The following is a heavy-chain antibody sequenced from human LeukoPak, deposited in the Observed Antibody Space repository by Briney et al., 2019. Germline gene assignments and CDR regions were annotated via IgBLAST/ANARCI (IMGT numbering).Heavy chain of an antibody. CDR2: ISSSSSTI. CDR3: ARDKSYYDSSGDYPKNGFDS. Sequence: GGSLRLSCAASGFTFSSYSMNWVRQAPGKGLEWVSYISSSSSTIYYADSVKGRFTISRDNAKNSLYLQMNSLRAEDTAVYYCARDKSYYDSSGDYPKNGFDSWGQGTLVTVSS. D-gene: IGHD3-22*01. V-gene: IGHV3-48*01. J-gene: IGHJ5*01. CDR1: GFTFSSYS.